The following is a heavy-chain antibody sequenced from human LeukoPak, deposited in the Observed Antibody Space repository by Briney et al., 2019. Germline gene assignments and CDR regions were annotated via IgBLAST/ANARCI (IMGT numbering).Heavy chain of an antibody. CDR3: ATKQWLAPPPDS. J-gene: IGHJ4*02. CDR2: INTDGTVT. V-gene: IGHV3-74*01. Sequence: GGSLRLSCAASGFTFSKYWMLWVRQAPGKGLESVSRINTDGTVTTYADSVKGRFTVSRDNADNTMFLQMNSARDEHTAVYYCATKQWLAPPPDSWGQGTPVTVSS. D-gene: IGHD6-19*01. CDR1: GFTFSKYW.